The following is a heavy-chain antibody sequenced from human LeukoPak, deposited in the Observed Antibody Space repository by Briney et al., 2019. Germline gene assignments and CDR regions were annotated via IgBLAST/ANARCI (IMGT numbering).Heavy chain of an antibody. V-gene: IGHV4-59*12. D-gene: IGHD2-2*01. CDR2: IYYSGST. CDR3: ARGGSYCSSTSCYRNWFDP. CDR1: GGSISSYY. Sequence: PSETLSLTCTVSGGSISSYYWSWIRQPPGKGLEWIGYIYYSGSTNYNPSLKSRVTISVDTSKNQFSLKLSSVTAADTAVYYCARGGSYCSSTSCYRNWFDPWGQGTLVTVSS. J-gene: IGHJ5*02.